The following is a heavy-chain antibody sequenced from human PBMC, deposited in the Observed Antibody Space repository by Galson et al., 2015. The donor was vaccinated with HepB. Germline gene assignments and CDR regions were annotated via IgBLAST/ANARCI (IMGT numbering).Heavy chain of an antibody. CDR2: ASDRSKWDY. CDR1: GDSVSRNGAA. CDR3: ALGRANAFDV. Sequence: CAISGDSVSRNGAAWNWIRQSPSSGLEWLGRASDRSKWDYDYAVSVKSRIAINPATSKNQFSLQLNPVTPEDTAMYYCALGRANAFDVWGQGTMVTVSS. D-gene: IGHD1-26*01. V-gene: IGHV6-1*01. J-gene: IGHJ3*01.